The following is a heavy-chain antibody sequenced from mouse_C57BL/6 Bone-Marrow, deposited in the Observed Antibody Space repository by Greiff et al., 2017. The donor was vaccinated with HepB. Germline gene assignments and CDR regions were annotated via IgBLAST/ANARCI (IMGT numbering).Heavy chain of an antibody. CDR1: GYTFTSYW. CDR2: IDPSDSYT. V-gene: IGHV1-50*01. J-gene: IGHJ1*03. CDR3: AGILPLVFV. Sequence: VQLQQPGAELVKPGASVKLSCKASGYTFTSYWMQWVKQRPGQGLEWIGEIDPSDSYTNYNQKFKGKATLTVDTSSSTAYMQLSSLTSEDSAVYYCAGILPLVFVWGTGTTVTVSS.